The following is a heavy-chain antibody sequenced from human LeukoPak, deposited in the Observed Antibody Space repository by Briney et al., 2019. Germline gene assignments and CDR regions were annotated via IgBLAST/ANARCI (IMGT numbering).Heavy chain of an antibody. Sequence: SETLSLTCAVYGGSFSGYYWSWIRQPPGKGLEWIGEINHSGSTNYNPSLKSRVTISVDTSKNEFSLKLSSVTAADTAVYYCARGSWDSSSWSGHYYGMDVWGQGTTVTVSS. V-gene: IGHV4-34*01. CDR2: INHSGST. J-gene: IGHJ6*02. CDR1: GGSFSGYY. CDR3: ARGSWDSSSWSGHYYGMDV. D-gene: IGHD6-13*01.